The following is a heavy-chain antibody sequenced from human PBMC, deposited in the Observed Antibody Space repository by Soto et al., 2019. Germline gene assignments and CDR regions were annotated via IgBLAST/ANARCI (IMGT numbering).Heavy chain of an antibody. J-gene: IGHJ4*02. Sequence: EVQLLESGGGLGQPGGSLRLSCAASGFTFSNYWMSWVRQAPGKGLEWVAKINQGGSEKWSADSVKGRFTISRDNAKNSLYLQLNSLGAEDTAVYYCVKDDGDYSFDYWGQGTLVTVSS. V-gene: IGHV3-7*03. CDR3: VKDDGDYSFDY. CDR1: GFTFSNYW. D-gene: IGHD4-17*01. CDR2: INQGGSEK.